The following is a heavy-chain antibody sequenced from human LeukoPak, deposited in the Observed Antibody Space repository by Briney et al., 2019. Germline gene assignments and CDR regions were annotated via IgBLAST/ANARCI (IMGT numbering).Heavy chain of an antibody. CDR2: IYYSGST. CDR3: ARVVPGGRGYYYYYMDV. D-gene: IGHD4-23*01. CDR1: GGSISSYY. Sequence: NPSETLSLTCTVSGGSISSYYWSWIRQPPGKGLEWIGYIYYSGSTNYNPSLKSRVTISVDTSKNQFSLKLSSVTAADTAVYYCARVVPGGRGYYYYYMDVWGKGTTVTVSS. J-gene: IGHJ6*03. V-gene: IGHV4-59*01.